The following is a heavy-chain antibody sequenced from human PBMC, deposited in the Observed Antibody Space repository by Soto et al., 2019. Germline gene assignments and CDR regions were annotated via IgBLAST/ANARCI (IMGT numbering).Heavy chain of an antibody. CDR3: TTRPSSVGWFDP. CDR1: GGSISSYY. Sequence: SETLSLTCSISGGSISSYYWTWIRQPPGKGLEWIGNIYYTGSTNYSPSLKSRVTISVDTSKNQFSLQLTSVSAADTAMYYCTTRPSSVGWFDPWGQGTLVTVS. J-gene: IGHJ5*02. CDR2: IYYTGST. V-gene: IGHV4-59*01. D-gene: IGHD6-6*01.